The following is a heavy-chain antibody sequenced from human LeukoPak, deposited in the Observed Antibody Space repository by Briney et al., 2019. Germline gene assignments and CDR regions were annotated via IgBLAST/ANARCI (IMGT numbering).Heavy chain of an antibody. V-gene: IGHV4-34*01. Sequence: SETLSLTCAVYGGSFSGYYWSWIRQPPGKGLEWIGEINHSGSTNYNPSLKSRVTISVDTSKNQFPLKLSSVTAADTAVYYCARGLDLEWLFPPFDYWGQGTLVTVSS. CDR1: GGSFSGYY. D-gene: IGHD3-3*01. CDR2: INHSGST. J-gene: IGHJ4*02. CDR3: ARGLDLEWLFPPFDY.